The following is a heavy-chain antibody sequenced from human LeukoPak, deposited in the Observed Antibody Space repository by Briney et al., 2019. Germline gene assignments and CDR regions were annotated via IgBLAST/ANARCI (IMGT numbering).Heavy chain of an antibody. Sequence: KPSETLSLTCTVSGGSINSGGYYWSWIRQHPGKGLEWIGYIYYSGSTYYNPSLKSRVTISVDTSKNQFSLKLSSVTAADTAVYYCARAPAYYYDSSGYAFDYWGQGTLVTVSS. D-gene: IGHD3-22*01. V-gene: IGHV4-31*03. CDR3: ARAPAYYYDSSGYAFDY. CDR2: IYYSGST. J-gene: IGHJ4*02. CDR1: GGSINSGGYY.